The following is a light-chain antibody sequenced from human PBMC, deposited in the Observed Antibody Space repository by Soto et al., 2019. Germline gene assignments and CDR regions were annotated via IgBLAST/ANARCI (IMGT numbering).Light chain of an antibody. V-gene: IGKV3-11*01. CDR3: QHRYNWPLT. CDR1: QDINTY. Sequence: EVVLTQSPATLSLSPGEKATLSCRASQDINTYLGWYQQKPGQPPRLLIYDASNRASGTPARFSGSGSGTDFTLTINSLEPEDFAIYYCQHRYNWPLTFGAGTKVEIK. J-gene: IGKJ4*01. CDR2: DAS.